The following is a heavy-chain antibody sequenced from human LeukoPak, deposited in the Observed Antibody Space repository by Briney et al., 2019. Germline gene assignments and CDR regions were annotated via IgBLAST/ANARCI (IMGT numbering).Heavy chain of an antibody. D-gene: IGHD5-18*01. V-gene: IGHV4-59*01. CDR2: IYYSGST. J-gene: IGHJ6*03. CDR3: ARGSRCSYGYVALYYYYMDV. CDR1: GGSISSYY. Sequence: ASETLSLTCTVSGGSISSYYWSWIRQPPGKGLEWIGYIYYSGSTNYSPSLKSRVTISVDTSKNQFSLKLSSVTAADTAVYYCARGSRCSYGYVALYYYYMDVWGKGTTVTVSS.